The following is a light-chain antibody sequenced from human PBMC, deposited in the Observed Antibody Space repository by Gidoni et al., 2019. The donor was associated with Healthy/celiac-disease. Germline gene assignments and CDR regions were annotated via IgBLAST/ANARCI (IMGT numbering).Light chain of an antibody. CDR2: DAS. J-gene: IGKJ1*01. V-gene: IGKV1-33*01. Sequence: DIQMTQSQSSLSASVGDRVTITCQASQDISNYLNWYQQKPGKAPKLLIYDASNLETGVRSRFSGSGSGTDFTFTISSLQPEDIATYYCQQYDNLPGFGQGTKVEIK. CDR1: QDISNY. CDR3: QQYDNLPG.